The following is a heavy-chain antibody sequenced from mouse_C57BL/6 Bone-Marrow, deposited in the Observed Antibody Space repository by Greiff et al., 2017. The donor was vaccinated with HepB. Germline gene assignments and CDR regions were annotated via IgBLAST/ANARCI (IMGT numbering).Heavy chain of an antibody. D-gene: IGHD2-5*01. Sequence: VQLQQPGAELVRPGSSVKLSCKASGYTFTSYWMHWVKQRPIQGLEWIGNIDPSDSETHYNQKFKDKATLTVDKSSSTAYMQLSSLTSEDSAVYYCAKEGSDYSNYEFAYCGQGTLVTVSA. CDR3: AKEGSDYSNYEFAY. J-gene: IGHJ3*01. CDR2: IDPSDSET. CDR1: GYTFTSYW. V-gene: IGHV1-52*01.